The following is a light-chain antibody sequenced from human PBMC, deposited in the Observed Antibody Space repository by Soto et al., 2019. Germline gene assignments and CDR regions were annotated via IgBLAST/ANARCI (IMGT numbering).Light chain of an antibody. Sequence: QSALTQPPSASGSPGQSVTISCTGTSSDVGGYNYVSWYQQHPGKAPKLMLSEVSKRPSWVPDRFSSSKSGNTASLTVSGLQAEDEADYCCCTYADSIVLFGGGTKVTVL. CDR1: SSDVGGYNY. V-gene: IGLV2-8*01. J-gene: IGLJ2*01. CDR2: EVS. CDR3: CTYADSIVL.